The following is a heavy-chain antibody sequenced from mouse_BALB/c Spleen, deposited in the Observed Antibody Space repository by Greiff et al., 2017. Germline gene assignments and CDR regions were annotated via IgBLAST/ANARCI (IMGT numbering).Heavy chain of an antibody. J-gene: IGHJ4*01. Sequence: EVQVVESGGGLVQPGGSRKLSCAASGFTFSDYGMAWVRQAPGKGPEWVAFISNLAYSIYYADTVTGRFTISRENAKNTLYLEMSSLRSEDTAMYYCARDRDPYAMDYWGQGTSVTVSS. V-gene: IGHV5-15*02. CDR3: ARDRDPYAMDY. CDR1: GFTFSDYG. D-gene: IGHD3-1*01. CDR2: ISNLAYSI.